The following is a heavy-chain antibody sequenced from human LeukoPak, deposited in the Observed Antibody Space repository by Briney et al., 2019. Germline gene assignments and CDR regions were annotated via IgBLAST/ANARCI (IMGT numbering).Heavy chain of an antibody. CDR3: ARDSASGSSWYIDY. V-gene: IGHV3-21*01. D-gene: IGHD6-13*01. Sequence: PGGSLRLSCAASGFTFSSYSMNWVRQAPGKGLEWVSSISSNSSYIYYADSVKGRFTISRDNAKNSLYLQMNSLRAEDTAVYYCARDSASGSSWYIDYWGQGTLVTVSS. CDR2: ISSNSSYI. J-gene: IGHJ4*02. CDR1: GFTFSSYS.